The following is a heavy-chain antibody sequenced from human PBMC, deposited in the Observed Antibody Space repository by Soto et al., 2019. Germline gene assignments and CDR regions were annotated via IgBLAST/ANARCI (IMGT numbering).Heavy chain of an antibody. Sequence: ERSLRLSCAASGFTFSSYSMNWVRQAPGNGLEWVSYISSSSSTIYYADSVKGRFTISRDNAKNSLYLQMNSLRDEDTAVYYCARDRGDYYGMDVWGQGTTVTVSS. CDR3: ARDRGDYYGMDV. CDR2: ISSSSSTI. CDR1: GFTFSSYS. V-gene: IGHV3-48*02. J-gene: IGHJ6*02. D-gene: IGHD3-10*01.